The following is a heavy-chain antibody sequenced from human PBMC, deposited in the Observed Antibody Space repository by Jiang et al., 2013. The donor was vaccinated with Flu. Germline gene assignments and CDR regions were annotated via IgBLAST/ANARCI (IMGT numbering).Heavy chain of an antibody. CDR1: GFTFSSYS. D-gene: IGHD3-16*01. CDR2: ISSSSTTI. V-gene: IGHV3-48*02. J-gene: IGHJ4*02. CDR3: ARETLGLGYFDY. Sequence: QLVESGGGLVQPGGSLRLSCAASGFTFSSYSMNWGRRAPGKGLEWVSYISSSSTTIYYTDSVKGRFAISRDNAKNSLYLQMDSLRDEDTAVYYCARETLGLGYFDYWGQGILVTVSS.